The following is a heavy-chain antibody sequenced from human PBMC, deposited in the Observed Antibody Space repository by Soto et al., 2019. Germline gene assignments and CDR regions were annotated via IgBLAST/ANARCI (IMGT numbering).Heavy chain of an antibody. CDR2: INHSGST. D-gene: IGHD2-2*01. Sequence: PSETLSLTCAVYGGSFSGYYWSWIRQPPGKGLEWIGEINHSGSTNYNPSLKSRVTISVDTSKNQFSLKLSSVTAADTAVYYCARRMPAYYYYYYMDVWGKGTTVTVSS. J-gene: IGHJ6*03. CDR3: ARRMPAYYYYYYMDV. CDR1: GGSFSGYY. V-gene: IGHV4-34*01.